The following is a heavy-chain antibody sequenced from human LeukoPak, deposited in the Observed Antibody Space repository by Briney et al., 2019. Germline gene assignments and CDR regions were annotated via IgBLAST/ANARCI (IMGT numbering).Heavy chain of an antibody. J-gene: IGHJ3*01. CDR1: GGSISSYY. CDR2: IYYSGST. V-gene: IGHV4-59*01. CDR3: ARGPSDAFDV. Sequence: SETLSLTCTVSGGSISSYYWSWIRQPPGKGLEWIGYIYYSGSTKYNPSLKSRVTILVDTSKNQFSLKLSSVTAADTAVYYCARGPSDAFDVWGQGTKVTVSS.